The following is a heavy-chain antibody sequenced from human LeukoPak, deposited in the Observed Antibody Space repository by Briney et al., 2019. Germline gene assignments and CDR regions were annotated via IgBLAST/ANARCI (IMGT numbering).Heavy chain of an antibody. CDR2: IIPIFGTA. J-gene: IGHJ4*02. CDR1: GGTFSSYA. CDR3: ARSVSVGGDLYYFDY. V-gene: IGHV1-69*13. D-gene: IGHD1-26*01. Sequence: ASVKVSCKASGGTFSSYAISWVRQAPGQGLEWMGGIIPIFGTANYAQKFQGRVTITADESTSTAYMELSSLRSEDTAVYYCARSVSVGGDLYYFDYWGQGTLVTVSS.